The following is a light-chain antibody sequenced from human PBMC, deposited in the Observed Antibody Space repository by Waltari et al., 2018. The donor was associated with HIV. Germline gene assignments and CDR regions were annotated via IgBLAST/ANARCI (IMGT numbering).Light chain of an antibody. J-gene: IGLJ3*02. CDR2: DVT. CDR1: SRDVGDYNY. V-gene: IGLV2-11*01. Sequence: QSALTQPHSVSGSPGQSVTLSCTGTSRDVGDYNYVSWYQRHPGKAPQLMIYDVTKPPSGVPDRVAGSKSGNTASLTISGLQAEDDAEYYCCSYAGTWLFGGGTKLTVL. CDR3: CSYAGTWL.